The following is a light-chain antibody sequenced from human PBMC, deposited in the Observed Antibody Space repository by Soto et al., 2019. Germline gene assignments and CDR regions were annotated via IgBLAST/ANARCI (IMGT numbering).Light chain of an antibody. CDR2: SNN. Sequence: QAVVTQPPSASGTPGQRVTISCSGRSSNIGSNTVNCYQQLPGTAPKLLIYSNNQRPSGVPDGFSGSKSGTSASLAISGLQSEDEADYYCAAWDDSLNVHVFGTGTKLTV. V-gene: IGLV1-44*01. J-gene: IGLJ1*01. CDR1: SSNIGSNT. CDR3: AAWDDSLNVHV.